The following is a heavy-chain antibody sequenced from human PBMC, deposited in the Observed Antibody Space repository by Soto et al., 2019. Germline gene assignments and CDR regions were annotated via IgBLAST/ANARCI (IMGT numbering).Heavy chain of an antibody. D-gene: IGHD6-6*01. CDR2: INHSGST. Sequence: PSETLSLTCAVYGGPFSGYYWSWIRQPPGKGLEWIGEINHSGSTNYNPSLKSRVTISVDTSKNQFSLKLSSVTAADTAVYYCAGLAARPNFRRPLDYWGQGTLVTVSS. J-gene: IGHJ4*02. CDR3: AGLAARPNFRRPLDY. V-gene: IGHV4-34*01. CDR1: GGPFSGYY.